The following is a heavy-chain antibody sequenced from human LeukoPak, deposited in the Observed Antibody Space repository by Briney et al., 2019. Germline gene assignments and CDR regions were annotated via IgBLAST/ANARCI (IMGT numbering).Heavy chain of an antibody. Sequence: ASVKVSCKASGYTFTSYDINWVRQATGQGLEWMGWINPNSGNTGYAQKFQGRVTVTRNTSISTAYMELSSLRSEDTAVYYCAREFTVRGYYFDYWGQGTLVTVSS. J-gene: IGHJ4*02. CDR3: AREFTVRGYYFDY. V-gene: IGHV1-8*01. D-gene: IGHD3-10*01. CDR2: INPNSGNT. CDR1: GYTFTSYD.